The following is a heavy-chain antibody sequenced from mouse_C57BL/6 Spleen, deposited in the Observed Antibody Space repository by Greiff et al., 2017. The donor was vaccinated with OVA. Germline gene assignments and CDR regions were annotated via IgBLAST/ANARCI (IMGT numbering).Heavy chain of an antibody. CDR1: GFSLTSYG. Sequence: QVQLKESGPGLVAPSQCLSITCTVSGFSLTSYGVHWVRQPPGKGLEWLVVIWSDGSTTYNSALKSRLSISKDNSKSQVFLKMNSLQTDDTAMYYCARHDRIYDGYWFAYWGQGTLVTVSA. D-gene: IGHD2-3*01. CDR3: ARHDRIYDGYWFAY. J-gene: IGHJ3*01. V-gene: IGHV2-6-1*01. CDR2: IWSDGST.